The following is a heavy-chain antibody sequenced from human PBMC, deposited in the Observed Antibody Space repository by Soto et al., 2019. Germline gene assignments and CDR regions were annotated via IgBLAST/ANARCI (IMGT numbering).Heavy chain of an antibody. CDR3: AKGGASSQWFDP. D-gene: IGHD2-15*01. Sequence: TLSLTCSVSGGSISSTESYWSWIRQHPGKGPEWIAFINYRGRTSYNPSLRSRVTISGDTSKSQFSLNLSSVTAADTAVYYCAKGGASSQWFDPWGQGVLVTVSS. CDR2: INYRGRT. V-gene: IGHV4-31*03. CDR1: GGSISSTESY. J-gene: IGHJ5*02.